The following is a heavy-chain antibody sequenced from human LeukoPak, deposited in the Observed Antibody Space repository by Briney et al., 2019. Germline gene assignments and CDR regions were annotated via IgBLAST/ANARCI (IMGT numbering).Heavy chain of an antibody. V-gene: IGHV3-21*01. CDR3: ARGEVRAPDY. Sequence: PGGSLRLSCTASEFTFSTYNMNWVRQAPGKGLEWVSSISSTSLYIYYADSVKGRFTISRDTAKNSLYLQMNSLRAEDTAVYYCARGEVRAPDYWGQGTLVTVSS. J-gene: IGHJ4*02. D-gene: IGHD3-10*01. CDR1: EFTFSTYN. CDR2: ISSTSLYI.